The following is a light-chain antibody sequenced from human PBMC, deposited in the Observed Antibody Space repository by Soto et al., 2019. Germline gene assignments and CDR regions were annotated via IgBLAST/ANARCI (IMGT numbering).Light chain of an antibody. J-gene: IGKJ1*01. Sequence: DIQMTQSPSSLSASVGDRVTITCGASQSISSYLHWYQQKPGKAPKLLIYAASSLQSGVPSRFSGSGSGTDFTLTISSLQPEDFATYYCQQSYNTPWTFGQGTKVEIK. CDR1: QSISSY. V-gene: IGKV1-39*01. CDR2: AAS. CDR3: QQSYNTPWT.